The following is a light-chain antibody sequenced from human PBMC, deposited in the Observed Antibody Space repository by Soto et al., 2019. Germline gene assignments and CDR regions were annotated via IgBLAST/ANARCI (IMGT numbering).Light chain of an antibody. V-gene: IGKV3-15*01. Sequence: EIVMTQSPATLSVFPGERVTLSCRASQSVSSNLAWFQHKPGQAPRLLIYGASIRATGIPARFSGSGSRTGFTLTISSLQSEDFGVYYCQQYKNWWTFGQGTK. J-gene: IGKJ1*01. CDR1: QSVSSN. CDR2: GAS. CDR3: QQYKNWWT.